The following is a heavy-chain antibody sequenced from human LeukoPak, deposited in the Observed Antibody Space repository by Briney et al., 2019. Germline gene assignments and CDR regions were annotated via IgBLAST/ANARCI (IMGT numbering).Heavy chain of an antibody. CDR1: GFTFSSYA. J-gene: IGHJ4*02. CDR3: ARDRAGLLWFGELNFLFDY. CDR2: ISYDGSNK. V-gene: IGHV3-30*04. D-gene: IGHD3-10*01. Sequence: GRSLRLSGAASGFTFSSYAMHWVRQAPGKGLEWVAVISYDGSNKYYADSVKGRFTISRDNSKNTLYLQMNSLRAEDTAVYYCARDRAGLLWFGELNFLFDYWGQGTLVTVSS.